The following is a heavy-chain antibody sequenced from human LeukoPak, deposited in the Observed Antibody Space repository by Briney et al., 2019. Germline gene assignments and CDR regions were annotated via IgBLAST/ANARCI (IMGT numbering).Heavy chain of an antibody. CDR3: TPVGTYGYFDD. CDR1: GFTFSNAW. CDR2: IIIKTEGATT. V-gene: IGHV3-15*01. D-gene: IGHD4-23*01. J-gene: IGHJ4*02. Sequence: PGGSLRLSCAASGFTFSNAWMSWVSQAPGEGLEWVGRIIIKTEGATTDYAAHVKGRFTISRDDSKNTPYLQMNSLKTEDTAVYYWTPVGTYGYFDDWGQGALVTVSS.